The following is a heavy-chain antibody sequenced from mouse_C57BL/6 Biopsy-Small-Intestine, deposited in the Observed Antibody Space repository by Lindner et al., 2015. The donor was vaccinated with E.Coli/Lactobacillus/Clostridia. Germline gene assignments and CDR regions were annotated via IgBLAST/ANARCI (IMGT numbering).Heavy chain of an antibody. J-gene: IGHJ3*01. CDR3: ARRSPALFAY. CDR1: GYTFTTYG. CDR2: IFPGSDNA. V-gene: IGHV1-81*01. Sequence: VQLQESGAELARPGASVKLSCKASGYTFTTYGISWVKRRTGQGLEWIGKIFPGSDNAYFNEIFKDKATLTADKSSSTAYMELRSLTSEDSAVYFCARRSPALFAYWGQGALVTVSA.